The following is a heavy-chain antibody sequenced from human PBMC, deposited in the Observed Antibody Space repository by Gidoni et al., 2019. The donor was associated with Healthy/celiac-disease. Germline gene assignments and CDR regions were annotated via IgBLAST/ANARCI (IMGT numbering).Heavy chain of an antibody. CDR3: ARDYDTSVDY. CDR1: GGSVSSGSYY. CDR2: IYYSGST. J-gene: IGHJ4*02. D-gene: IGHD3-3*01. Sequence: QVQLQESGPGLVKPSETLSLTCTVSGGSVSSGSYYLSWIRQPPGKGLEWIGYIYYSGSTNYNPSLKSRVTISVDTSKNQFSLKLSSVTAADTAVYYCARDYDTSVDYWGQGTLVTVSS. V-gene: IGHV4-61*01.